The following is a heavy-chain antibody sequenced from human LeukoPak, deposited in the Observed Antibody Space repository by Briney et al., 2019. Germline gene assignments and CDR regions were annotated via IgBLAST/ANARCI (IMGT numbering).Heavy chain of an antibody. J-gene: IGHJ3*02. Sequence: ASVKVSCKASGYTFTSYGISWVRQAPGQGLEWMGWINAGNGNTKYSQRFQGRVTISRDTSANTAYMELSSLRSEDTAVYYCVREGYSSGWYGAFDIWGQGTMVTVSS. V-gene: IGHV1-3*01. CDR2: INAGNGNT. CDR3: VREGYSSGWYGAFDI. CDR1: GYTFTSYG. D-gene: IGHD6-19*01.